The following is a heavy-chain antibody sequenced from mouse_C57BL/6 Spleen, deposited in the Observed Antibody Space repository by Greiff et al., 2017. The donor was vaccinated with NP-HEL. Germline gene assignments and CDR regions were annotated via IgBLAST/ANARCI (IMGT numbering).Heavy chain of an antibody. CDR3: TRSRYYLYYFDY. CDR1: GYTFTDYE. J-gene: IGHJ2*01. Sequence: QVQLQQSGAELVRPGASVTLSCKASGYTFTDYEMHWVKQTPVHGLEWIGAIDPETGGTAYNQKFKGKAILTADKSSSTAYMELRSLTSEDSAVYYCTRSRYYLYYFDYWGQGTTLTVSS. D-gene: IGHD5-5*01. V-gene: IGHV1-15*01. CDR2: IDPETGGT.